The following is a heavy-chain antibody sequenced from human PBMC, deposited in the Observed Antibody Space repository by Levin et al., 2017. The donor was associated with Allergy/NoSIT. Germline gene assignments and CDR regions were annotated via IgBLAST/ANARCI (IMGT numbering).Heavy chain of an antibody. V-gene: IGHV4-34*01. CDR2: INHSGST. CDR3: ARVAEYSSSSGRLANWYFDL. Sequence: SETLSLTCAVYGGSFSGYYWSWIRQPPGKGLEWIGEINHSGSTNYNPSLKSRVTISVDTSKNQFSLKLSSVTAADTAVYYCARVAEYSSSSGRLANWYFDLWGRGTLVTVSS. J-gene: IGHJ2*01. CDR1: GGSFSGYY. D-gene: IGHD6-6*01.